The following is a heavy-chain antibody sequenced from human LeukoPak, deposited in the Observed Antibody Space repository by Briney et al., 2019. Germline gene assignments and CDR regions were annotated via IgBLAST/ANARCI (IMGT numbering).Heavy chain of an antibody. Sequence: ETLSLTCAVYGGSFSGYYWSWIRQPPGKGLEWVSRIDRDASPTNYADSVKGRFTISRDNARNTLYLQMNSLRAEDTAVYYCARINSEDDSWGQGTLVTVSS. V-gene: IGHV3-74*01. J-gene: IGHJ5*01. CDR3: ARINSEDDS. CDR2: IDRDASPT. D-gene: IGHD3-10*01. CDR1: GGSFSGYY.